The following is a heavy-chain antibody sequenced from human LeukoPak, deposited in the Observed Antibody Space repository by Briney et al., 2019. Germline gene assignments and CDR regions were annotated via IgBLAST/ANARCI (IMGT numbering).Heavy chain of an antibody. Sequence: PSEALSLTCSVSGGSMSGYYWSWIRQSPGKGLEWIGYIYYTGNTNYNPSLKSRVILSVDTSKSQFSLKLTSVTAADTAVYYCARGGGYWGQGTLVTVSS. CDR2: IYYTGNT. V-gene: IGHV4-59*01. J-gene: IGHJ4*02. D-gene: IGHD3-10*01. CDR1: GGSMSGYY. CDR3: ARGGGY.